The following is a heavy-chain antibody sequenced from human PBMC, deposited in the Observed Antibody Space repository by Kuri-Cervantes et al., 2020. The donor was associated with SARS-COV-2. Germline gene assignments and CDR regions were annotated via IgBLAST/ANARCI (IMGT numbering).Heavy chain of an antibody. Sequence: GESLKISCAASGFPFSNFGMHWVRQAPGKGLEWVAIISYDTTNKYYADSVKGRFTVSRDDSKSTLYLQMNSLRAEDTAVYYCARTGGSHSVGAFDIWGQGTMVTVSS. CDR3: ARTGGSHSVGAFDI. D-gene: IGHD1-26*01. V-gene: IGHV3-30*03. CDR1: GFPFSNFG. J-gene: IGHJ3*02. CDR2: ISYDTTNK.